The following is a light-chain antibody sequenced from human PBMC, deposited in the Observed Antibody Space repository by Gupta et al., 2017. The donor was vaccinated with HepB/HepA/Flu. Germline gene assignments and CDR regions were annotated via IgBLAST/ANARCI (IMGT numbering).Light chain of an antibody. CDR1: QSVSNNY. J-gene: IGKJ2*01. CDR3: QNDGTSPRK. V-gene: IGKV3-20*01. Sequence: LTQSPGTLSLSAGERATLSCRASQSVSNNYLAWYQQRPGQTPRLLTFEASTRDTAFPDRFSGNGSGTDLPFTISSLELEDFAVYYCQNDGTSPRKFGQGTKLEIK. CDR2: EAS.